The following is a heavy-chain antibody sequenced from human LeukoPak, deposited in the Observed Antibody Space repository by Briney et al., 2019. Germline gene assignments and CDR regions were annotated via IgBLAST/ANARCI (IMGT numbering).Heavy chain of an antibody. D-gene: IGHD2-15*01. Sequence: ASVKVSCKASGYTFTSYGISWVRQAPGQGLEWMGWISAYNGNTNYAQKLQGRVTMTTDTSTSTAYMELRSLRSDDTAVYCCARDRFGYCSGGSCLLFDYWGQGTLVTVSS. CDR1: GYTFTSYG. J-gene: IGHJ4*02. CDR3: ARDRFGYCSGGSCLLFDY. V-gene: IGHV1-18*04. CDR2: ISAYNGNT.